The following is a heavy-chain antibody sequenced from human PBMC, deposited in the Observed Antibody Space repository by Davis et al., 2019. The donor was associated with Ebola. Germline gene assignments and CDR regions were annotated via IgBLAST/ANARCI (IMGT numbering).Heavy chain of an antibody. CDR2: IYYSGST. V-gene: IGHV4-61*08. J-gene: IGHJ3*02. D-gene: IGHD3-22*01. CDR3: ARRRITMILSEDDAFDI. CDR1: GGSISSGGYY. Sequence: SETLSLTCTVSGGSISSGGYYWSWIRQHPGKGLEWIGYIYYSGSTNYNPSLKSRVTISVDTSKNQFSLKLSSVTAADTAVYYCARRRITMILSEDDAFDIWGQGTMVTVSS.